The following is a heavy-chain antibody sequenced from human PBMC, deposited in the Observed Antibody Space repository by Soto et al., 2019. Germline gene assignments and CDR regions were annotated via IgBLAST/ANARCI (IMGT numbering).Heavy chain of an antibody. CDR1: GYTFTSSG. Sequence: ASVKVSCKASGYTFTSSGMSWVRQAPGQGLEWMGIITPSGGSTSYAQKFQGRVTMTRDESTSTAYMELSSLRSEDTAVYYCARSKGNYPPQGYYYGMDVWGQGTTVTVS. D-gene: IGHD4-4*01. J-gene: IGHJ6*02. CDR2: ITPSGGST. CDR3: ARSKGNYPPQGYYYGMDV. V-gene: IGHV1-46*01.